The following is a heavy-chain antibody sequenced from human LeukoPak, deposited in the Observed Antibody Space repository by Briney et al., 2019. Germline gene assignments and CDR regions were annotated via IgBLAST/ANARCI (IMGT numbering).Heavy chain of an antibody. CDR3: ASAGMTTVTTIGFY. D-gene: IGHD4-17*01. CDR1: GFTLSRYS. V-gene: IGHV3-48*01. Sequence: GSLRLSCAASGFTLSRYSMNWVRQAPGKGLEWVSYISGSGDTIYSADSVKGRFAVFRDNAKNSLYLQMNSLRAEDTAVYYCASAGMTTVTTIGFYWGQGTLVTVSS. J-gene: IGHJ4*02. CDR2: ISGSGDTI.